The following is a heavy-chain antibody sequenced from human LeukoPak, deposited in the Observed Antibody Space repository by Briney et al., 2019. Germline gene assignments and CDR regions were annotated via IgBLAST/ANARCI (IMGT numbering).Heavy chain of an antibody. D-gene: IGHD3-22*01. CDR2: IKQDGSEK. V-gene: IGHV3-7*01. CDR3: ARDRRYYDSSGYYKGFDY. Sequence: PGRSLRLSCAASGFTFSSYWMSWVRQAPGKGLEWVANIKQDGSEKYYVDSVKGRFTISRDNAKNSLYLQMNSLRAEDTAVYYCARDRRYYDSSGYYKGFDYWGQGTLVTVSS. CDR1: GFTFSSYW. J-gene: IGHJ4*02.